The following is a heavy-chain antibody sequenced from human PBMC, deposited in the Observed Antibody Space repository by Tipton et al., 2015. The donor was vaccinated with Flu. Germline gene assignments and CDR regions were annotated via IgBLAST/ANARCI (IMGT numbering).Heavy chain of an antibody. CDR2: INHSGST. CDR1: GGSFSGYY. CDR3: ARVLGIAAKYYYYYMDV. Sequence: LRLSCAVYGGSFSGYYWSWIRQPPGKGLEWIGEINHSGSTNYNLSLKSRVTISVDTSKNQFSLKLSSVTAADTAVYYCARVLGIAAKYYYYYMDVWGKGTTVTVSS. V-gene: IGHV4-34*01. J-gene: IGHJ6*03. D-gene: IGHD6-13*01.